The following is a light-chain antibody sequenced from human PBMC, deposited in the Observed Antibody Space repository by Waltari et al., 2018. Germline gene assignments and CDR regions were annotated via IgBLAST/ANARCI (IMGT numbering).Light chain of an antibody. J-gene: IGLJ3*02. CDR3: LLYMGSGIWV. V-gene: IGLV8-61*01. Sequence: QTVVTQEPSLSVSPGGTVTLTCALSSCPLSDTSYARWYQQTPRQPPRTLVYKGNRRSSGVPDRFSGSILGNKAALTITGAQADDESDYYCLLYMGSGIWVFGGGTKLTVL. CDR2: KGN. CDR1: SCPLSDTSY.